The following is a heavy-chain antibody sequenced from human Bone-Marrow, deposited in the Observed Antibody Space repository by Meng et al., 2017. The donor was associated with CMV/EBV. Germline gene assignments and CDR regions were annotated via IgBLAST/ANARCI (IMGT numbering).Heavy chain of an antibody. CDR2: INPNSGGT. Sequence: KIAGQASRYSFTRYIMHWVPPAPGQGLGWMGWINPNSGGTNYAQKFQGRVTMTRDTSISTAYMELSRLRSDDTAVYYCAIFGVVICYWGQGTLVTVSS. CDR1: RYSFTRYI. J-gene: IGHJ4*02. V-gene: IGHV1-2*02. CDR3: AIFGVVICY. D-gene: IGHD3-3*01.